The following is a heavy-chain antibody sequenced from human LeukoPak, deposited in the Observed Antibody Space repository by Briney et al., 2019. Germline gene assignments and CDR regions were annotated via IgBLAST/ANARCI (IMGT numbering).Heavy chain of an antibody. CDR2: ISGSGETT. Sequence: GGSLRLSCAASGFAFSSYSMNWVRQAPGKGLEWVSSISGSGETTYFSDSVRGRFTLSRDKSKNTVYLQMHSLKDEDTAIYFCAKGRNVELLREAFDYWGPGTVVIVSS. J-gene: IGHJ4*02. D-gene: IGHD1-7*01. V-gene: IGHV3-23*01. CDR3: AKGRNVELLREAFDY. CDR1: GFAFSSYS.